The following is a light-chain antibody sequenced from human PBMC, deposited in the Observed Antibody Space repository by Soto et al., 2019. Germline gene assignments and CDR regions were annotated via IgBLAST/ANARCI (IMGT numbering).Light chain of an antibody. V-gene: IGKV1-5*03. CDR2: KAS. CDR1: QSISSW. CDR3: QHYNCYSRA. J-gene: IGKJ1*01. Sequence: DIQMTQSPSTLSASVGDRVTITCRASQSISSWLAWFQQKPGKAPKLLIYKASNLESEIPSRLSGSRTSTEFTLNTSSLPPDDFPTDYWQHYNCYSRAFGQGTNVEIK.